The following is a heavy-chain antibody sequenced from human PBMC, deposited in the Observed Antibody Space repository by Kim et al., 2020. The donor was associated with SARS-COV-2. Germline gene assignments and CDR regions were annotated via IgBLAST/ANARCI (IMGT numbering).Heavy chain of an antibody. D-gene: IGHD1-26*01. CDR1: GGSISSSSYY. J-gene: IGHJ5*02. CDR3: ARVQYFLEVGATPANWFDP. CDR2: IYYSGST. Sequence: SETLSLTCTVSGGSISSSSYYWGWIRQPPGKGLEWIGSIYYSGSTYYNPSLKSRVTISVDTSKNQFSLKLSSVTAADTAVYYCARVQYFLEVGATPANWFDPWGQGTLVTVSS. V-gene: IGHV4-39*01.